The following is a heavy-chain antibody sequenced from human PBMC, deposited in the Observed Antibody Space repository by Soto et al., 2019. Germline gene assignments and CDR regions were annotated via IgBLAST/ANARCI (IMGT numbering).Heavy chain of an antibody. CDR3: ARSQGFLDY. CDR2: TYYRSKRYN. V-gene: IGHV6-1*01. J-gene: IGHJ4*02. D-gene: IGHD2-15*01. CDR1: GDSVSSNSAA. Sequence: SQTLSLTCAISGDSVSSNSAAWNWIRQSPSGGLEWLGRTYYRSKRYNEYAVSVKGRMTVNPDTSKNQFSLQLNSVTPEDTAIYYCARSQGFLDYWGQGTLVTVSS.